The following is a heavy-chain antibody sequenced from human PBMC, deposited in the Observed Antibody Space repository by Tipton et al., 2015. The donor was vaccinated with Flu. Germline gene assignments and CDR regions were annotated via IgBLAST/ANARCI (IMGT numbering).Heavy chain of an antibody. D-gene: IGHD6-19*01. CDR1: GGSLRSSSHF. J-gene: IGHJ4*02. CDR2: MYYTGTP. CDR3: GRLTESSGFHGGYFLDY. Sequence: TLSLTCSVSGGSLRSSSHFWGWVRQVPGKGLEWIASMYYTGTPFYNPPLRSRVGTSVDTSRNQFSLRLTSVTAADTAVYYCGRLTESSGFHGGYFLDYWGQGIRVTVSS. V-gene: IGHV4-39*01.